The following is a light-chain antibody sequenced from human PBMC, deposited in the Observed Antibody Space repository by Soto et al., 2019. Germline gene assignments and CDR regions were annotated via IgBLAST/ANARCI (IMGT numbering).Light chain of an antibody. CDR3: AAWDDSLNGFYV. Sequence: HSVLTQPPSASGTPGQRVTISCSGSRSNIGSNTVNWYQQLPGSAPKLLIYSNNQRPSGVPDRFSGSKSGTSASLAISGLQSEDEADYYCAAWDDSLNGFYVFGTGTKVTVL. J-gene: IGLJ1*01. V-gene: IGLV1-44*01. CDR2: SNN. CDR1: RSNIGSNT.